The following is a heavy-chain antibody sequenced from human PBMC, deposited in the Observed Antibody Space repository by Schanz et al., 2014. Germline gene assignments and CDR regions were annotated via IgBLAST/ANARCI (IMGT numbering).Heavy chain of an antibody. Sequence: EVQLLESGGGLVQPGGSLRLSCAGSGFTFSSYAMSWVRQTPGKGLEWVSVISGSGVTIYYADFVKGRFSISRDLSSNTLYLQMNSLRADDSAIYYCAKDHPSSGWPAFDVWGQGTQXTVSS. CDR2: ISGSGVTI. CDR1: GFTFSSYA. J-gene: IGHJ4*02. CDR3: AKDHPSSGWPAFDV. V-gene: IGHV3-23*01. D-gene: IGHD6-19*01.